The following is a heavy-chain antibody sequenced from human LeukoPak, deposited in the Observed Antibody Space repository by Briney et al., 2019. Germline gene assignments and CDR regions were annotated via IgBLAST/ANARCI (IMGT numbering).Heavy chain of an antibody. CDR1: AYSISSSNW. CDR2: IYYSGGT. CDR3: ARVGVYSSSWYPSYFDY. D-gene: IGHD6-13*01. J-gene: IGHJ4*02. V-gene: IGHV4-28*03. Sequence: SDTLSLTCAVSAYSISSSNWWAWIRPPPGKGLEWIGYIYYSGGTYYNPSLKSRVTMSVDTSKNQFSLKLSSVTAADTAVYYCARVGVYSSSWYPSYFDYWGQGTLVTVSS.